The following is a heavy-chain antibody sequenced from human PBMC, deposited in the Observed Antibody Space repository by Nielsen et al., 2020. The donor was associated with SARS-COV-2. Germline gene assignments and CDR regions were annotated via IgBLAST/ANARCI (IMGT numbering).Heavy chain of an antibody. CDR2: IYYSGST. CDR1: GGSISSSNW. Sequence: SETLSLTCAVSGGSISSSNWWSWVRQPPGKGLEWIGYIYYSGSTNYNPSLKSRVTISVDTSKNQFSLKLSSVTAADTAVYYCARGGVVVPAAMFKWGQGTLVTVSS. CDR3: ARGGVVVPAAMFK. J-gene: IGHJ4*02. D-gene: IGHD2-2*01. V-gene: IGHV4-4*02.